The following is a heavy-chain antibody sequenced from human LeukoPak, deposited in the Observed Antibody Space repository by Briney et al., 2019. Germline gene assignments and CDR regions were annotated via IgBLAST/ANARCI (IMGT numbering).Heavy chain of an antibody. J-gene: IGHJ4*02. D-gene: IGHD4-11*01. CDR1: GYIFTTYF. Sequence: ASVKVSCKASGYIFTTYFMHWLRQAPGQGPEWMGIINPRGGSTDYAQKFQDRITMTSDTSTSTVYMELKSLTSEDTAVYFCARVGTTGATADNWGQGTLVTVST. CDR3: ARVGTTGATADN. V-gene: IGHV1-46*01. CDR2: INPRGGST.